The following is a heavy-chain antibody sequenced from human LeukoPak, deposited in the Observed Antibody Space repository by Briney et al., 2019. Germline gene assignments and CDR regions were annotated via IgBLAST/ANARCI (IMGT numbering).Heavy chain of an antibody. CDR1: GGSISSYY. D-gene: IGHD2-2*01. V-gene: IGHV4-59*01. J-gene: IGHJ5*02. CDR3: ARLLGYCSSTSCLNWFDP. Sequence: SETLSLTCTAPGGSISSYYWSWIRQPPGKGLEWIGHIYYSGSTNYNPSLKSRVTISVDTSKNQFSLKLSSVTAADTAVYYCARLLGYCSSTSCLNWFDPWGQGTLVTVSS. CDR2: IYYSGST.